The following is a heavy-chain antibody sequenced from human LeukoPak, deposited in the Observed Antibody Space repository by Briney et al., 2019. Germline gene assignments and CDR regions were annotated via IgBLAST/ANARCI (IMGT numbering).Heavy chain of an antibody. CDR2: ISSSSSYI. Sequence: GGSLRLSCAASGFTFSSYSMNWVRQAPGKRLEWVSSISSSSSYIYYADSVKGRFTISRDNAKNSLYLQLNSLRAEDTAVYYCASKAVAEDFDYWGQGTLVTVSS. CDR1: GFTFSSYS. CDR3: ASKAVAEDFDY. D-gene: IGHD6-19*01. V-gene: IGHV3-21*01. J-gene: IGHJ4*02.